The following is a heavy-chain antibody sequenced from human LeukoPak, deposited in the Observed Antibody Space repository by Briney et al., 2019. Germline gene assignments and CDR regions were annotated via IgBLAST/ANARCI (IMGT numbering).Heavy chain of an antibody. V-gene: IGHV4-4*02. CDR1: GGSISSSNW. J-gene: IGHJ3*02. CDR3: VDAFDI. Sequence: PSETLSLTCAVSGGSISSSNWWSWVRQPPGKGLEWIGEINHSGSTNYNPSLKSRVTISVDTSKNQFSLKLSSVTAADTAVYYCVDAFDIWGQGTMVTVSS. CDR2: INHSGST.